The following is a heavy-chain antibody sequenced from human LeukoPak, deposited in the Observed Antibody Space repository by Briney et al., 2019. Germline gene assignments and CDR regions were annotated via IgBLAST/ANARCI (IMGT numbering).Heavy chain of an antibody. J-gene: IGHJ4*02. D-gene: IGHD4-17*01. CDR1: GFTFSSYA. V-gene: IGHV3-23*01. CDR2: ISGSNDNT. Sequence: GGSLRLSCAASGFTFSSYAMSWVRQAPGKGLEWVSSISGSNDNTYYADSVKDRFTLSRDNSKNTLSLQMNSLRAEDTAVYYCAKGRGTTVTSAANYWGQGTLVTVSS. CDR3: AKGRGTTVTSAANY.